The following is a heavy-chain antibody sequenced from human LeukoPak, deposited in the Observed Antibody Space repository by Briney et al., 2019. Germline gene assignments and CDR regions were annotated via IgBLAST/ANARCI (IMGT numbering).Heavy chain of an antibody. CDR3: ARDKSYSGSYKDY. V-gene: IGHV3-30*04. CDR1: GFTFSSYA. J-gene: IGHJ4*02. CDR2: ISYDGSNK. D-gene: IGHD1-26*01. Sequence: GGSLRLSCAASGFTFSSYAMHWVRQAPGKGLEWVAVISYDGSNKYYAGSVKGRFTISRDNSKNTLYLQMNSLRAEDTAVYYCARDKSYSGSYKDYWGQGTLVTVSS.